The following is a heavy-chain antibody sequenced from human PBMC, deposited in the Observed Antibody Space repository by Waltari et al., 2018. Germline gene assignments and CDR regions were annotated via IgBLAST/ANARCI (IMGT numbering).Heavy chain of an antibody. CDR2: LYTEEGEK. V-gene: IGHV1-24*01. Sequence: QVQLVQSGAEVKKPGASVKVSCKVSGYTLTELSMPWVRQAPGKGLEWMGGLYTEEGEKIYEKKVQGRVTMNEDTATDTAYMERSSLRSEDTAVYYWATPGPVATITVWYFDLWGRGTLVTVSS. CDR1: GYTLTELS. J-gene: IGHJ2*01. CDR3: ATPGPVATITVWYFDL. D-gene: IGHD5-12*01.